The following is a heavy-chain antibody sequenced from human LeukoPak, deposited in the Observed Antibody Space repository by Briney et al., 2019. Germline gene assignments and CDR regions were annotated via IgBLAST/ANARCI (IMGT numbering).Heavy chain of an antibody. D-gene: IGHD3-10*01. CDR1: GFTFSSYW. CDR2: INTDGSST. J-gene: IGHJ4*02. V-gene: IGHV3-74*01. Sequence: GGSLRLSCAASGFTFSSYWMHWVRQAPGKGLVWVSRINTDGSSTSYADSVKGRFTISRDNSKNTLDLQMNSLRAEDTAVYYCTRTYIGIFYATGSYYPDYWGQGTLVTVSS. CDR3: TRTYIGIFYATGSYYPDY.